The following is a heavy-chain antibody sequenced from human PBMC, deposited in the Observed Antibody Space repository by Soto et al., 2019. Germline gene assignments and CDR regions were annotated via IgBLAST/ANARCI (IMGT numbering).Heavy chain of an antibody. CDR1: GLPFSGSA. Sequence: EVQLVESGGGLVQPGGSLKLSCAASGLPFSGSAIHWVRQASGKGREWVGRIRDKVNKYATAYAASVTGRFTISRDDSKNMAYLQMNSLKTDDTAVYYCGYDFWSGYYSVGQTSGMDVWGQGTTVTVSS. CDR2: IRDKVNKYAT. V-gene: IGHV3-73*02. D-gene: IGHD3-3*01. J-gene: IGHJ6*02. CDR3: GYDFWSGYYSVGQTSGMDV.